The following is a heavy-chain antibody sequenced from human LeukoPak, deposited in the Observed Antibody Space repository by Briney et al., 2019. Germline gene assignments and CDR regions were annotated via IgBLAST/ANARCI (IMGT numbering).Heavy chain of an antibody. Sequence: SETLSLTCTVSGGSISSSSHYWGWIRQPPGKGLEWIGSIYYSGSTYYNPSLKSRLTISVDTSKNQFSLKLSSVTAADTAVYYCARVWSYGDYRYYFDYWGQGTLVTVSS. J-gene: IGHJ4*02. CDR1: GGSISSSSHY. CDR2: IYYSGST. D-gene: IGHD4-17*01. V-gene: IGHV4-39*01. CDR3: ARVWSYGDYRYYFDY.